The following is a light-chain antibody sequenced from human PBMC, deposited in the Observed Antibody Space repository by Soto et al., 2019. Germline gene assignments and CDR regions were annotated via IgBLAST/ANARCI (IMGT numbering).Light chain of an antibody. V-gene: IGLV3-1*01. Sequence: SYELTQPPSVSVSPGQTANITCSGDKLGDKYACWYQQKPGQSPVLVICQDRKRPSGIPERFAGSNSGDTATLTISGTQTMDEDDYYCQAWDSTTVVFGGGTKLTVL. CDR3: QAWDSTTVV. CDR2: QDR. CDR1: KLGDKY. J-gene: IGLJ2*01.